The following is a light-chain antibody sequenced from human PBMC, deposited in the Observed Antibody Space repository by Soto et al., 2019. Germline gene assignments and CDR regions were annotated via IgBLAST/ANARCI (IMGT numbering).Light chain of an antibody. CDR2: LNSDGRH. V-gene: IGLV4-69*01. Sequence: QSVLTQSPSASASLGASVKLTCTLSSGHSTYAIAWHQQQPEKGPRYLMKLNSDGRHSKGDGIPDRFSGSSSGAERYLTISSLQSDDEADYYCQAWGTGIQVFGGGTKLTVL. J-gene: IGLJ3*02. CDR1: SGHSTYA. CDR3: QAWGTGIQV.